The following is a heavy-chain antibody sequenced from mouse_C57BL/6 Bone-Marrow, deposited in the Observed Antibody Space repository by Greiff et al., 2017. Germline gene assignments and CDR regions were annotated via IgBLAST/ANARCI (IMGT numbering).Heavy chain of an antibody. CDR1: GFTFNTYA. D-gene: IGHD1-1*01. J-gene: IGHJ1*03. CDR2: LRSKSSNYAT. CDR3: VRDRYYGPYWYFDV. Sequence: EVKLVESGGGLVQPKGSLKLSCAASGFTFNTYAMHWVRQAPGKGLEWVARLRSKSSNYATYYADSVKDRFTISRDNSQSMLYLQMNNLKTEDTAMYYCVRDRYYGPYWYFDVWGTGTTVTVSS. V-gene: IGHV10-3*01.